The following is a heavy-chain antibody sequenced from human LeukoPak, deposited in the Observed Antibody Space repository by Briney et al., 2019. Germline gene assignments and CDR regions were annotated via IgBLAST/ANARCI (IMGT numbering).Heavy chain of an antibody. CDR1: GYTFTSYG. CDR2: ISAYNGNT. J-gene: IGHJ4*02. D-gene: IGHD2-2*01. V-gene: IGHV1-18*01. CDR3: ARVPLQYCSSTSCSFDY. Sequence: ASVKVSCKASGYTFTSYGISWVRQAPGQGLEWMGWISAYNGNTNYAQKLQGRVTMTTDTSTSTAYMELRSLRSDDTAVYYCARVPLQYCSSTSCSFDYWGQGTLATVSS.